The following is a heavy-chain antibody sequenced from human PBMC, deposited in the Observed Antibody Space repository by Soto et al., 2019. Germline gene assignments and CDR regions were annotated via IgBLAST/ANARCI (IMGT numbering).Heavy chain of an antibody. CDR3: ASDPRTGIGAFDV. CDR1: GFTFSDSS. V-gene: IGHV3-30-3*01. Sequence: QVHLVESGGGVVQPGKSLRLSCAASGFTFSDSSMHWVRQGPGRGLEWVALTSHDGSDTYYADAAKGRFTISRDNSNNTLYLQMNSVRHEDTAVYFCASDPRTGIGAFDVWGQGTMVTVSS. CDR2: TSHDGSDT. D-gene: IGHD1-26*01. J-gene: IGHJ3*01.